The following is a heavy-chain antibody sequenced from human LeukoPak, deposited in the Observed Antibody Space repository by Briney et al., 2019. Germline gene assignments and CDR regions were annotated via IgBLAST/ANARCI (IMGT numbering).Heavy chain of an antibody. D-gene: IGHD3-10*01. J-gene: IGHJ4*02. CDR3: ARFDPPYYYGSGSYDAY. V-gene: IGHV1-2*02. CDR2: VYPNTGGI. Sequence: ASVKVSCKSYGYTFTDYYIHWVRQAPGQGLEWMGWVYPNTGGIEFAQRFQGRVTMTRDTSISTAYVELSGLRSDDTAVYYCARFDPPYYYGSGSYDAYWGQGTLVTVSS. CDR1: GYTFTDYY.